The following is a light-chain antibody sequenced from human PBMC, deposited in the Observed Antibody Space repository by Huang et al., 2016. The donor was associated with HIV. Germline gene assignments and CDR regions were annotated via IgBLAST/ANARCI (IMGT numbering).Light chain of an antibody. J-gene: IGKJ1*01. CDR2: STS. CDR3: QQYYTSPT. CDR1: QGISNS. Sequence: DIQMTQSPSSLSAFVGDTVTITCRASQGISNSVAWYQQKPGKAPKLLLYSTSRLESGVPSRFRGGGSATDYTLTINSLQPDDFATYYCQQYYTSPTFGQGSKVEIK. V-gene: IGKV1-NL1*01.